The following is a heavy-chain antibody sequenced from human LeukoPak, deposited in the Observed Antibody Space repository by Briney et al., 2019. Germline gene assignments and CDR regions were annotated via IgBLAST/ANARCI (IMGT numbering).Heavy chain of an antibody. D-gene: IGHD3-10*01. CDR3: ARKLLWFGGSFVTFDY. Sequence: GASVKVSCKASGYTFTGYYMHWVRQATGQGLEWMGWMNPNSGNTGYAQKFQGRVAMTRNTSISAAYMELSSLRSEDTAVYYCARKLLWFGGSFVTFDYWGQGTLVTVSS. CDR2: MNPNSGNT. J-gene: IGHJ4*02. V-gene: IGHV1-8*02. CDR1: GYTFTGYY.